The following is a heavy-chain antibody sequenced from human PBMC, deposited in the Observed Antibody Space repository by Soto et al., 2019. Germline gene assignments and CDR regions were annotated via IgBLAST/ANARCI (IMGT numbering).Heavy chain of an antibody. J-gene: IGHJ4*02. CDR1: GFTFSSYS. Sequence: GGSLRLSCAASGFTFSSYSMNWVRQAPGKGLEWVSSISSSRTYIYYADSVKGRFTISRDNAKNTLYLQMNSLRAEDTAVYYCAKSGSRDGYNYLPPPHFDYWGQGTLVTVSS. CDR2: ISSSRTYI. V-gene: IGHV3-21*01. D-gene: IGHD5-12*01. CDR3: AKSGSRDGYNYLPPPHFDY.